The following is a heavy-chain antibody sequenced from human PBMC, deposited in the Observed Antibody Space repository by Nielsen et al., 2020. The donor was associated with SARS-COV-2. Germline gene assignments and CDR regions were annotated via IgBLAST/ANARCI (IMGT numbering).Heavy chain of an antibody. CDR1: GFTFSDYA. CDR2: ISGGGAT. Sequence: GESLKISCAASGFTFSDYAMAWVRQAPGKGLEWVSGISGGGATDYAESVKGRFTVSRDTSKNTVYLLMSSLRAEDTAVYYCAKMEDEYFDYWGQGTLVTVSS. D-gene: IGHD1-1*01. J-gene: IGHJ4*02. CDR3: AKMEDEYFDY. V-gene: IGHV3-23*01.